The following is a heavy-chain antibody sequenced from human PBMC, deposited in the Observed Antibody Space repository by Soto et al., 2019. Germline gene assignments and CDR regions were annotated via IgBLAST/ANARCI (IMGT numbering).Heavy chain of an antibody. CDR1: GASITDSY. D-gene: IGHD1-7*01. J-gene: IGHJ6*02. V-gene: IGHV4-59*01. Sequence: SETLSLTCTVSGASITDSYWSWIRQPPGKGLEWIGYISYSGSTNYNPSLKSRVTISVDTSKNQFSLKLNSVTAADTAVYYCAREGLTGTIGLYYYYGMDVWGQGTTVTVSS. CDR2: ISYSGST. CDR3: AREGLTGTIGLYYYYGMDV.